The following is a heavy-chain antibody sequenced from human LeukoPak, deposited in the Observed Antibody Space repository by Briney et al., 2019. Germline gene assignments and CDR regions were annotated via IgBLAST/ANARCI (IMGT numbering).Heavy chain of an antibody. V-gene: IGHV3-30*04. CDR1: GFTFSNYI. J-gene: IGHJ4*02. Sequence: GGSLRLSCAASGFTFSNYIMHWVRQAPGKGLDWVAVILENGSNQYYADSVKGRFTISRDNSKNTLFLQMNSLRAEDTALYYCAKTGSWGSSNYYFDYWGQGTLVTVSS. CDR2: ILENGSNQ. CDR3: AKTGSWGSSNYYFDY. D-gene: IGHD2-15*01.